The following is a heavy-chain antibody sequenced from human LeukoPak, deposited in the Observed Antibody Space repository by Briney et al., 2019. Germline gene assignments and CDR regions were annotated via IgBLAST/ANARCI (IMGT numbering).Heavy chain of an antibody. CDR3: ATDESWNDC. CDR2: ISSSSYI. V-gene: IGHV3-21*01. D-gene: IGHD1-1*01. CDR1: GFTFCSYS. Sequence: PGGSLRLSCAGSGFTFCSYSMNWVRQAPGKGLEWVSSISSSSYIYYADSVKGRFTISRDNAKNSLFLQMNSLRAEDTAVYYCATDESWNDCWGQGTLVTVSS. J-gene: IGHJ4*02.